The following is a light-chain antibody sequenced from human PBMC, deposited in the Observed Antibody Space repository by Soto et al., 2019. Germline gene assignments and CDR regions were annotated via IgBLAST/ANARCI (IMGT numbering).Light chain of an antibody. V-gene: IGLV2-14*01. Sequence: QSVLTQPASVSGSPGQSITISCTGTSSDVGDYNYVSWYQQHPGKAPKLMIFEVSNRPSGVSNRFSGSKSGNTASLTISGLQAEDGADYYRSSYTSISTYVFGTGTKVTVL. J-gene: IGLJ1*01. CDR2: EVS. CDR3: SSYTSISTYV. CDR1: SSDVGDYNY.